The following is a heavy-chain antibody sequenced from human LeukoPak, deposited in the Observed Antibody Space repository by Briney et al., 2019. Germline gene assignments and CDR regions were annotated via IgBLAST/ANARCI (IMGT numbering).Heavy chain of an antibody. CDR1: GFTLSNYA. CDR3: VSFRGHFDY. V-gene: IGHV3-23*01. Sequence: PGGSLRLSCAASGFTLSNYAMTWVRQAPGKGLEWVSAISGSGGSTYYADSVKGRFTISRDNSKNTLYLQMNSLRAEDTAVYYCVSFRGHFDYWGQGTLVTVSS. CDR2: ISGSGGST. D-gene: IGHD3-10*01. J-gene: IGHJ4*02.